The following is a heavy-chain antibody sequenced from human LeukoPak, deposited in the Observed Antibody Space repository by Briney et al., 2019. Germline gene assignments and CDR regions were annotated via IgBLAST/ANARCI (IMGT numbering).Heavy chain of an antibody. J-gene: IGHJ4*02. D-gene: IGHD1-26*01. CDR3: ATKRGGSYWWFDY. V-gene: IGHV3-21*04. Sequence: GGSLRLSCAASGFTFSSYSMNWVRQAPGKGLEWVSSISSSSSYIYYADSVKGRFTISRDNAKNSLYLQMNSLRAEDTAVYYCATKRGGSYWWFDYWGQGTLVTVSS. CDR2: ISSSSSYI. CDR1: GFTFSSYS.